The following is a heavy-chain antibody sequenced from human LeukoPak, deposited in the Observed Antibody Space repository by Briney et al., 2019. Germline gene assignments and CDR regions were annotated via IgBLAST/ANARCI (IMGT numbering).Heavy chain of an antibody. Sequence: GGSLRLSCAASGFTFDDYAMHWVRQAPGKGLEWVSLISWDGGSTYYADSVKGRFTISRDNSKNTLYLQMNSLRAEDTAVYYCARVYQGVSLFDGIDYWGQGTLVTVSS. CDR3: ARVYQGVSLFDGIDY. CDR1: GFTFDDYA. CDR2: ISWDGGST. J-gene: IGHJ4*02. D-gene: IGHD3-10*01. V-gene: IGHV3-43D*03.